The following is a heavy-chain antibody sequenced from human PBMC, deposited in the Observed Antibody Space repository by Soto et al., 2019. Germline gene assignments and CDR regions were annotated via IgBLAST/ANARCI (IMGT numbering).Heavy chain of an antibody. CDR3: ARRYCGGGSCYSGFDY. V-gene: IGHV4-59*01. CDR1: GGSISSYY. Sequence: SETLSLTCTVSGGSISSYYWSWIRQPPGKGLEWIGYIYYSGSTNYNPSLKSRVTMSADTSKNQFSLKLSSVTAADTAVYYCARRYCGGGSCYSGFDYWGQGTLVTVSS. D-gene: IGHD2-15*01. CDR2: IYYSGST. J-gene: IGHJ4*02.